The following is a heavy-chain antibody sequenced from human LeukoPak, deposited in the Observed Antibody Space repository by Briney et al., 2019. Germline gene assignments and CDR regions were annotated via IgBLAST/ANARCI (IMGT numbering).Heavy chain of an antibody. Sequence: GGSLRLSCAASGNYWIHWVRQAPGKGLVWVSHVNSDGSWTSYADSVKGRFTISKDNAKNTVYLQMNSLRAEDTAVYYCVSFYETYWGRGTLVTVSS. CDR3: VSFYETY. V-gene: IGHV3-74*01. J-gene: IGHJ4*02. CDR1: GNYW. CDR2: VNSDGSWT. D-gene: IGHD2/OR15-2a*01.